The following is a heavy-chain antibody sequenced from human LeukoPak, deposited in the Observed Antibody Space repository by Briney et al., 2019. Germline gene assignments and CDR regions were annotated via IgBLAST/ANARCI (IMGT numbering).Heavy chain of an antibody. J-gene: IGHJ3*02. Sequence: ASVKVSCKASGGTFSSYAISWVRQAPGQGFEWMGRIIPILGIANYAQKFRGRVTITADKSTSTAYMELSSLRSEDTAVYYCARGDLYDDSSGPTGAFDIWGQGTMVTVSS. D-gene: IGHD3-22*01. V-gene: IGHV1-69*04. CDR2: IIPILGIA. CDR3: ARGDLYDDSSGPTGAFDI. CDR1: GGTFSSYA.